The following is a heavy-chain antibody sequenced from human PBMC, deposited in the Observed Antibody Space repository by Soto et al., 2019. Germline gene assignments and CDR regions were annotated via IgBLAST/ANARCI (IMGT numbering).Heavy chain of an antibody. CDR2: INHSGST. J-gene: IGHJ5*02. D-gene: IGHD1-26*01. CDR1: GGSFSGYY. V-gene: IGHV4-34*01. Sequence: QVQLQQWGAGLLKPSETLSLTCAVYGGSFSGYYWSWIRQPPGKGLEWIGEINHSGSTNYNPSLKSRVTISVDTSKNQFSLKLSSVTAADTAVYYCARGRGSYSIWFDPWGQGTLVTVSS. CDR3: ARGRGSYSIWFDP.